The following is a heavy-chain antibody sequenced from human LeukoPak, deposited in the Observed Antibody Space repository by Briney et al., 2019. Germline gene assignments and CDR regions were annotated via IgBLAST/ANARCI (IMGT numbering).Heavy chain of an antibody. CDR1: GFTSNNYG. CDR2: IRYDGSNK. J-gene: IGHJ4*02. V-gene: IGHV3-30*02. D-gene: IGHD4-17*01. CDR3: AKPMTTVTPFDY. Sequence: GALRLSCAESGFTSNNYGMHWVRQAPGKGLEWVAFIRYDGSNKYYAESVKGRFTISRDDSKNTLYLQMKSLRAEYTAVYYCAKPMTTVTPFDYWGQGTLVTVSS.